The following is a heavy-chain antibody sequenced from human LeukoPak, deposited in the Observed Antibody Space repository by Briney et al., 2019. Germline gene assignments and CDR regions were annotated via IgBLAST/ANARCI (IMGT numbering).Heavy chain of an antibody. CDR2: IYYSGST. CDR1: GGSISSRSYY. Sequence: SEALSLTCTVSGGSISSRSYYWGWIRQPPGRGLEWIGSIYYSGSTYYNPSLKSRVTISVDTSKHKFSLKLSSVTAADTAVYYCASQNYYDSSGYYSNPDYWGQGTLVTVSS. J-gene: IGHJ4*02. CDR3: ASQNYYDSSGYYSNPDY. D-gene: IGHD3-22*01. V-gene: IGHV4-39*01.